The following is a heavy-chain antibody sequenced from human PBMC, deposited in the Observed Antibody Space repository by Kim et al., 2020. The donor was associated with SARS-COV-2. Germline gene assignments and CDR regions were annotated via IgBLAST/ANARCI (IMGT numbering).Heavy chain of an antibody. V-gene: IGHV4-31*03. J-gene: IGHJ4*02. CDR1: GGSISSGGYY. Sequence: SETLSLTCTVSGGSISSGGYYWSWIRQHPGKGLEWIGYIYYSGSTYYNPSLKSRVTISVDTSKNQFSLKLSSVTAADTAVYYCARRMVRGVADYWGQGTLVTVSS. CDR2: IYYSGST. D-gene: IGHD3-10*01. CDR3: ARRMVRGVADY.